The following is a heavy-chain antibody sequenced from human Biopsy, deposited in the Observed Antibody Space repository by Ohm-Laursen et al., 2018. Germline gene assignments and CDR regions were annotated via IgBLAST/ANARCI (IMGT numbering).Heavy chain of an antibody. CDR1: GYTFTGYH. D-gene: IGHD3-3*01. CDR2: IIPDPAFGKV. V-gene: IGHV1-69*13. Sequence: VASVKVSCKASGYTFTGYHVHWVRQAPGQGLEWMGGIIPDPAFGKVSYGQKLEGRVTFTADESATTAYMELSSLRPEDTAFYYCARDPLYFDFWSGFFDTWGQGTLVTVSS. J-gene: IGHJ4*02. CDR3: ARDPLYFDFWSGFFDT.